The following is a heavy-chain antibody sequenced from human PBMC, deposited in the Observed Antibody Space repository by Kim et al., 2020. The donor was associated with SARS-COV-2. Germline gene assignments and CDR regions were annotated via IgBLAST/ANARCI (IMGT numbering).Heavy chain of an antibody. V-gene: IGHV1-18*01. CDR3: ARLGRQQLVRYYYYGMDV. CDR2: ISAYNGNT. J-gene: IGHJ6*02. D-gene: IGHD6-13*01. CDR1: GYTFTSYG. Sequence: ASVKVSCKASGYTFTSYGISWVRQAPGQGLEWMGWISAYNGNTNYAQKLQGRVTMTTDTSTSTAYMELRSLRSDDTAVYYCARLGRQQLVRYYYYGMDVWGQGTTVTVSS.